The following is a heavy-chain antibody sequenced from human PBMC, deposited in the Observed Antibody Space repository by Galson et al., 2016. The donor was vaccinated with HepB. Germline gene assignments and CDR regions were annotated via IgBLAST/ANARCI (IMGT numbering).Heavy chain of an antibody. D-gene: IGHD3-10*01. CDR2: IWYDGSNE. CDR3: AKGGFRLLDT. V-gene: IGHV3-33*06. Sequence: SLRLSCAASGFTFSSYGMHWVRQAPGKGLEWVAVIWYDGSNEHYADSVKGRFTISSDNSKSTLYLQMNSLRAEDTAVYYCAKGGFRLLDTWGQGTLVTVSS. J-gene: IGHJ5*02. CDR1: GFTFSSYG.